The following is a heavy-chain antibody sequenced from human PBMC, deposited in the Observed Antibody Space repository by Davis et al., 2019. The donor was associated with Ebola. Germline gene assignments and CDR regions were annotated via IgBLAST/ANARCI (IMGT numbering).Heavy chain of an antibody. D-gene: IGHD3-3*01. J-gene: IGHJ6*03. V-gene: IGHV3-30*03. CDR2: ISYDGSNK. CDR3: ARDSCFWSGHGCYYYYYYMDV. Sequence: GGSLRLSCAASGFTFSSYSMNWVRQAPGKGLEWVAVISYDGSNKYYADSVKGRFTISRDNSKNTLYLQMNSLRAEDTAVYYCARDSCFWSGHGCYYYYYYMDVWGKGTTVTVSS. CDR1: GFTFSSYS.